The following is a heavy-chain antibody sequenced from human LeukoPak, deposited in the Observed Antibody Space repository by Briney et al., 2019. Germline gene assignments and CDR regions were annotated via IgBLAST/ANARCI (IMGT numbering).Heavy chain of an antibody. CDR1: GFTFSGSA. J-gene: IGHJ4*02. D-gene: IGHD3-10*01. CDR2: IRYDGSNK. CDR3: AKDLKVGRGDLAGAFDY. V-gene: IGHV3-30*02. Sequence: PGGSLKLSCAASGFTFSGSAMHWVRQASGKGLEWVAFIRYDGSNKYYADSVKGRFTISRDNSKNTPYLQMNSLRAEDTAVYYCAKDLKVGRGDLAGAFDYWGQGTLVTVSS.